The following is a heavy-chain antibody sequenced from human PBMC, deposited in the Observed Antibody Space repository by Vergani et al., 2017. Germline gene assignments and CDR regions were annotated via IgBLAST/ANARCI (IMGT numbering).Heavy chain of an antibody. Sequence: EVQLVQSGAEVKKPGESLKISCKGSGYSFTSYWLGWVRQMPGKGLEWMGRIDPSDSYTNYSPSFQGHVTISADKSISTAYLQWSSLKASDTAMYYCARQWELPNSHLDYWGQGTLVTVSS. D-gene: IGHD1-26*01. V-gene: IGHV5-10-1*01. CDR2: IDPSDSYT. CDR3: ARQWELPNSHLDY. J-gene: IGHJ4*02. CDR1: GYSFTSYW.